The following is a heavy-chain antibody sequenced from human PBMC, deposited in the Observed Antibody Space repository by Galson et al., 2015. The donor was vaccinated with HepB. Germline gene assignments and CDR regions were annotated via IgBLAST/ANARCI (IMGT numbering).Heavy chain of an antibody. V-gene: IGHV4-59*01. J-gene: IGHJ5*02. CDR2: IYYSGST. D-gene: IGHD2-2*01. CDR3: ARGGVRQLLSSTYNWFDP. CDR1: GGSISSYY. Sequence: SETLSLTCTVSGGSISSYYWSWIRQPPGKELEWIGYIYYSGSTNYNPSLKSRVTISVDTSKNQFSLKLSSVTAADTAVYYCARGGVRQLLSSTYNWFDPWGQGTLVTVSS.